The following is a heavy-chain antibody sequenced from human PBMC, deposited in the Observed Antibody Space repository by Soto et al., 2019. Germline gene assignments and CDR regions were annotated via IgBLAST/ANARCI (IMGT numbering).Heavy chain of an antibody. V-gene: IGHV4-4*07. Sequence: QVQLQESGPGLVKPSETLSLTCTVSGVSITPYFWSWIPQPAGEAPGWLGNIYASGRTTYNPSLKSRVTMFVSQTQVSLRLTSVTASDSAVYYCARHFDVDPSLDNYYFDLWGRGALVTVSS. CDR3: ARHFDVDPSLDNYYFDL. D-gene: IGHD3-9*01. CDR2: IYASGRT. J-gene: IGHJ2*01. CDR1: GVSITPYF.